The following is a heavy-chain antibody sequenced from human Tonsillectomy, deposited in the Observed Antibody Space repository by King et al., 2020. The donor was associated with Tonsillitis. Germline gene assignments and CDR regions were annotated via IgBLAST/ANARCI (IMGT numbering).Heavy chain of an antibody. Sequence: QLVQSGGGVVQPGRSLRLSCAASGFSFSSYGMHWVRQAPGKGLEWVAVISYDGSIKYYTDSVKGRFTISRDNSKNTLYLQMNSLRVEDTAVYYCAKDVGTWYLDPWGRGTLVTVSS. V-gene: IGHV3-30*18. CDR3: AKDVGTWYLDP. D-gene: IGHD1-7*01. CDR1: GFSFSSYG. CDR2: ISYDGSIK. J-gene: IGHJ2*01.